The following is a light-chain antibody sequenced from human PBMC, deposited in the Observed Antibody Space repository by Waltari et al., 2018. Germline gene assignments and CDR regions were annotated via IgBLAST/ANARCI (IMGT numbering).Light chain of an antibody. J-gene: IGLJ3*02. CDR2: AVS. CDR1: SRDIGPYHS. CDR3: SSYTSTDTWV. Sequence: QSALTQPASVSGSPGQSIPISCTATSRDIGPYHSVSWYQQHPGKAPKLMIYAVSNRPSGVSNRFSASKSGNTASLTISGLQAEDEADYYCSSYTSTDTWVFGGGTKLTVL. V-gene: IGLV2-14*03.